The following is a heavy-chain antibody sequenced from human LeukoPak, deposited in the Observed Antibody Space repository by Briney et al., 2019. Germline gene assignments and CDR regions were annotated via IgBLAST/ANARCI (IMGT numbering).Heavy chain of an antibody. Sequence: GESLKISCKGSGYRFSSYWIVWVRQMPGKGLEWMGIIYPDDSNTRYSPSFQGQVTISADKSINTAYPQWSSLKASDTAMYYCALQPGYCSNSICSHFDFWGQGTLVTVSS. V-gene: IGHV5-51*01. CDR3: ALQPGYCSNSICSHFDF. CDR1: GYRFSSYW. J-gene: IGHJ4*02. CDR2: IYPDDSNT. D-gene: IGHD2-2*01.